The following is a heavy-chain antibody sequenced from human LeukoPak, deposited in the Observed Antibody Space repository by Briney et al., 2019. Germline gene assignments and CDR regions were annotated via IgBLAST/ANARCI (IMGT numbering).Heavy chain of an antibody. CDR2: INPDSGDT. Sequence: ASVKVSCKASGYTFADFYIHGVRQAPGQGLEWMGWINPDSGDTNYAQKFQGRVHMPRDTSITTAYMELSRLRSDDTAVYHCARDYGTRSNFKFHGDVWGQGTTVTVSS. CDR3: ARDYGTRSNFKFHGDV. D-gene: IGHD1-26*01. CDR1: GYTFADFY. J-gene: IGHJ6*02. V-gene: IGHV1-2*02.